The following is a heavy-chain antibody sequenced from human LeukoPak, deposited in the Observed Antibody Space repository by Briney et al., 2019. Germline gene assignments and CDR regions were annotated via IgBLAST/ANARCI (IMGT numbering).Heavy chain of an antibody. V-gene: IGHV3-7*01. D-gene: IGHD3-3*01. CDR3: ARDRRFLDFWSGSRDAFDI. Sequence: GGSLRLSCAASGFTFSSYWMSWVRQAPGKGLEWVANIKQDGSEKYYVDSVKGRFTISRDNAKNSLYLQMNSLRAEDTAVYYCARDRRFLDFWSGSRDAFDIWGQGTMVTVSS. J-gene: IGHJ3*02. CDR1: GFTFSSYW. CDR2: IKQDGSEK.